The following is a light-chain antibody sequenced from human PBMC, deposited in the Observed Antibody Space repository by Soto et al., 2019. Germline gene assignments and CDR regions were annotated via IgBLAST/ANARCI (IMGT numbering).Light chain of an antibody. J-gene: IGKJ3*01. CDR2: DAS. CDR1: QSVRNY. Sequence: EIVLTQSPATVSVSPGESATLSSRASQSVRNYLAWYQQKPGQAPRLLIFDASNRATGIPSRFSGSGSGTYFTLTISSLEPEDFAVYYCQQRSNSPPWTFGPGTRVDL. CDR3: QQRSNSPPWT. V-gene: IGKV3-11*01.